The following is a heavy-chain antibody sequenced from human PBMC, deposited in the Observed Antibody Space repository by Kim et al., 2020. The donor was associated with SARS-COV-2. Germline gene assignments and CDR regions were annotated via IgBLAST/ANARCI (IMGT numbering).Heavy chain of an antibody. J-gene: IGHJ4*02. D-gene: IGHD3-22*01. Sequence: SETLSLTCTVSGGSISSSTYHWGWIRQPPGKGLEWIGSIYYTGTTYYNPSLKSRLTISVDTSKKQFSLKLSSVTAADTAVYFCAGLSSASHSGWGQGTLVTVSS. CDR3: AGLSSASHSG. CDR2: IYYTGTT. CDR1: GGSISSSTYH. V-gene: IGHV4-39*01.